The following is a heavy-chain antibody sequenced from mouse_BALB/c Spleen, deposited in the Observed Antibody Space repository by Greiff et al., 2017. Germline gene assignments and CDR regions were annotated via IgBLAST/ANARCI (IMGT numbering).Heavy chain of an antibody. V-gene: IGHV3-2*02. CDR1: GYSITSDYA. CDR3: ARSGYYGSSGFDY. J-gene: IGHJ2*01. D-gene: IGHD1-1*01. Sequence: VQLQQSGPGLVKPSQSLSLTCTVTGYSITSDYAWNWIRQFPGNKLEWMGYISYSGSTSYNPSLKSRISITRDTSKNQFFLQLNSVTTEDTATYYCARSGYYGSSGFDYWGQGTTLTVSS. CDR2: ISYSGST.